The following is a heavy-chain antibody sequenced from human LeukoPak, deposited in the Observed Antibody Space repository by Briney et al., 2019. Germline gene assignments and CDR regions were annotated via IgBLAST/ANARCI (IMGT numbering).Heavy chain of an antibody. CDR3: AHRPRITVIRGIASDY. CDR2: IYWDDDK. V-gene: IGHV2-5*02. D-gene: IGHD3-10*01. CDR1: GFSLSTSGVG. Sequence: SGPTLVKPTQTLTLTCTFSGFSLSTSGVGVGWIRQPPGKALEWLALIYWDDDKRYSPSLESRLTITKDTSKNQVVLTLTNMDPVDTATYYCAHRPRITVIRGIASDYWGQGTLVTVSS. J-gene: IGHJ4*02.